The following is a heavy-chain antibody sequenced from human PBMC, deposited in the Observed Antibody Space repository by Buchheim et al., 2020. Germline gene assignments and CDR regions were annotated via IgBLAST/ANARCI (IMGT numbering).Heavy chain of an antibody. Sequence: QVQLVQSGAEVKKSGASVKVSCKASGYTFTNYDINWVRQAAGQGLEWMGWMSPHSGNTGYAQRFQGRVTMTRNTSINTAHMELSSLRSEDTAVYYCTRVWSTMSHEPDYWGQGTL. J-gene: IGHJ4*02. CDR3: TRVWSTMSHEPDY. CDR1: GYTFTNYD. V-gene: IGHV1-8*01. D-gene: IGHD3-3*01. CDR2: MSPHSGNT.